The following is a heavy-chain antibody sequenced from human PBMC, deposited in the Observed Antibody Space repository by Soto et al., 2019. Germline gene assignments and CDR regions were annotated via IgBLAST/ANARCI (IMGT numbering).Heavy chain of an antibody. CDR2: IWYDGSNK. D-gene: IGHD2-15*01. CDR1: GFTFSSYG. V-gene: IGHV3-33*01. CDR3: ARDGYCSGGSCYSVPVFDY. Sequence: QVQLVESGGGVVQPGRSLRLSCAASGFTFSSYGMHWVRQAPGKGLEWVAVIWYDGSNKYYADSVKGRFTISRDNSKNTVYLEMNSVRAEDKGVYYWARDGYCSGGSCYSVPVFDYWGQGTLVTVSS. J-gene: IGHJ4*02.